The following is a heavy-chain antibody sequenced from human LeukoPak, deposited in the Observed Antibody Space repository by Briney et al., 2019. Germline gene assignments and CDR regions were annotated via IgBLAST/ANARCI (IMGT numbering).Heavy chain of an antibody. CDR3: ARAPPSGCSSTSCYTPFPFDY. Sequence: ASVKVSCXASGYTFTGYYMHWVRQAHGQGLEWMAWINPNSGGTNYAQKFQGRVTMTRDTSISTAYMELSRLRSDDTAVYYCARAPPSGCSSTSCYTPFPFDYWGQGTLVTVSS. J-gene: IGHJ4*02. CDR1: GYTFTGYY. V-gene: IGHV1-2*02. D-gene: IGHD2-2*02. CDR2: INPNSGGT.